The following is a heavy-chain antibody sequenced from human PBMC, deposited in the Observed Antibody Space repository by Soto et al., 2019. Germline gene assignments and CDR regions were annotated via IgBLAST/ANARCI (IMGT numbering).Heavy chain of an antibody. Sequence: DSLTISCKGSTYTVSRYWIGLVRQLPGQGLEWLGLIYPGNSDTKYSPSLQGQVTISADQSISTAYLQWSSLKASDTAMYFCASLSRYDTFSAFDFWGQGTLVTVSS. V-gene: IGHV5-51*01. D-gene: IGHD3-22*01. CDR2: IYPGNSDT. CDR1: TYTVSRYW. CDR3: ASLSRYDTFSAFDF. J-gene: IGHJ4*02.